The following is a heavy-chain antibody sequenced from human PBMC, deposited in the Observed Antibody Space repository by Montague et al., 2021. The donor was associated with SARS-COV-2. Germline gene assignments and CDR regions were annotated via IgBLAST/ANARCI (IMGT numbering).Heavy chain of an antibody. CDR2: ISQSGNT. D-gene: IGHD3-16*01. V-gene: IGHV4-34*01. J-gene: IGHJ4*02. CDR3: ARVAPYTDDYYFDY. CDR1: GGSFSRYY. Sequence: SETLSLTCAVSGGSFSRYYWSWLRQPPGKGLEWIGEISQSGNTKYNPSLQSRVSISLDTSKNQFSLKLSSVTAADTAAYYCARVAPYTDDYYFDYWGQGTLVTVSS.